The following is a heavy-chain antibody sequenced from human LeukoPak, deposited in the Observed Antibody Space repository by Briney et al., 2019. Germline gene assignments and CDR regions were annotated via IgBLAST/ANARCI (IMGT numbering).Heavy chain of an antibody. Sequence: SVKVSCKASGGTFSSYAISWVRQAPRQGLEWMGRIIPIFGIANYAQKFQGRVTITADKSTSTAYMELSSLRSEDTAVYYCARGSTTVTTTFDYWGQGTLVTVSS. CDR2: IIPIFGIA. CDR3: ARGSTTVTTTFDY. J-gene: IGHJ4*02. V-gene: IGHV1-69*04. CDR1: GGTFSSYA. D-gene: IGHD4-17*01.